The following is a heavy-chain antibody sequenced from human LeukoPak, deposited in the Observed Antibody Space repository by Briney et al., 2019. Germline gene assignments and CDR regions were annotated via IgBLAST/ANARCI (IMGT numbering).Heavy chain of an antibody. Sequence: PGGSLRLSCAASGFTFSSYWMSWIRQAPGKGLEWVSYISSSGSTIYYADSVKGRFTISRDNAKNSLYLQMNSLRAEDTAVYYCARGITMVRGVIDYWGQGTLVTVSS. D-gene: IGHD3-10*01. J-gene: IGHJ4*02. CDR3: ARGITMVRGVIDY. V-gene: IGHV3-11*01. CDR2: ISSSGSTI. CDR1: GFTFSSYW.